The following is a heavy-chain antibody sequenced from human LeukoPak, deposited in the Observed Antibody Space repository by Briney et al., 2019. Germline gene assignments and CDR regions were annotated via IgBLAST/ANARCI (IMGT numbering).Heavy chain of an antibody. D-gene: IGHD4-11*01. V-gene: IGHV3-7*03. J-gene: IGHJ4*02. CDR1: GFTFSSYW. CDR3: ARDPINYPLDY. CDR2: IKQDGSEK. Sequence: AGGSLRLSCAASGFTFSSYWMSWVRQAPGKGLEWVANIKQDGSEKYYVDSVEGRFTISRDNAKNSLYLQMNSLRAEDTAVYYCARDPINYPLDYWGQGTLVTVSS.